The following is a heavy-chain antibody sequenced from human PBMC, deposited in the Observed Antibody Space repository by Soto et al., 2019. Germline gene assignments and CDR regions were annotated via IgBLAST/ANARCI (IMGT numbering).Heavy chain of an antibody. J-gene: IGHJ4*02. Sequence: SETLSLTCTVSGGSISSYYWSWIRQPPGKGLEWIGYIYYSGSTNYNPSLKSRVTISVDTSKNQFSLKLSSVTAADTAAYYCARVTTPGLDYWGQGTLVTVSS. D-gene: IGHD2-15*01. CDR1: GGSISSYY. CDR2: IYYSGST. V-gene: IGHV4-59*01. CDR3: ARVTTPGLDY.